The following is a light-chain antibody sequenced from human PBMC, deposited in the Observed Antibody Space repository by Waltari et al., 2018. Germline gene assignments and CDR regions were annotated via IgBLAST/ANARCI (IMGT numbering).Light chain of an antibody. CDR1: QSVRWL. V-gene: IGKV3-20*01. Sequence: EIVLTQSPDTMSFSQGERANPSCRASQSVRWLFAWSQQIPGQAPRLLIYHASSRATGIPDRFSGSGSGTDLSLTISRLEPEDFAVYYCQQYVTLPATFGQGTKLEIK. CDR2: HAS. CDR3: QQYVTLPAT. J-gene: IGKJ1*01.